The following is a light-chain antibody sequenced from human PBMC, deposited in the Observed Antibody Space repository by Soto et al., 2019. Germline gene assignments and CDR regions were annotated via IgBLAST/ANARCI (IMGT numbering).Light chain of an antibody. V-gene: IGLV4-69*01. CDR3: QTWGTGIRV. CDR2: VNSDGSH. Sequence: QSVLTQSPSASASLGASVKLTCTLSSGHSNYAIAWHQQQPEKGPRYLMKVNSDGSHRKGDGIPDRFSGSSSGAQRYLTISSLQSEDEADNYCQTWGTGIRVFGTGTKATLL. J-gene: IGLJ1*01. CDR1: SGHSNYA.